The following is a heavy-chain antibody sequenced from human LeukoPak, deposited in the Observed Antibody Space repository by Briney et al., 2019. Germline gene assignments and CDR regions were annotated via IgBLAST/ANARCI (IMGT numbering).Heavy chain of an antibody. CDR1: GGSISSGDYY. V-gene: IGHV4-31*03. CDR2: IHYSGST. D-gene: IGHD6-19*01. CDR3: ASLEDGLVR. J-gene: IGHJ4*02. Sequence: SETLSLTCTVSGGSISSGDYYWSWIRQHPGKGLEWIGHIHYSGSTYYNPSLQSRVTISPDTSKNQFSLKLNSVTAADTAVYYCASLEDGLVRWGQGTLVTVSS.